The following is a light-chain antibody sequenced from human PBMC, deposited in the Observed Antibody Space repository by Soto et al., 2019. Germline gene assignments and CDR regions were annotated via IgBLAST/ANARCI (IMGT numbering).Light chain of an antibody. V-gene: IGKV1-39*01. CDR1: QSISTS. CDR2: RSY. CDR3: QQTFSPYVS. Sequence: DIQMTQSPSSLSVSIGDRVIITCRASQSISTSLNWYHYKPGKAPRLVIFRSYTLQSGVPSRFSGRGSGTDFTLTISSLQPEDFATYFGQQTFSPYVSFGGGTRVDI. J-gene: IGKJ3*01.